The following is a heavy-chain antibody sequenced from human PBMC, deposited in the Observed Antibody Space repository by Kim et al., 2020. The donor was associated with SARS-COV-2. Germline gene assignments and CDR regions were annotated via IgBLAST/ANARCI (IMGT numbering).Heavy chain of an antibody. CDR1: GFTFSSYW. CDR3: SSLATGYVWGKFDY. CDR2: ISSDGSST. J-gene: IGHJ4*02. V-gene: IGHV3-74*01. D-gene: IGHD3-16*01. Sequence: GGSLRLSCAASGFTFSSYWMHWVRQAPGKRPVWVSRISSDGSSTSYADSVKGRFTISRDNAKNTLYLQMNSLRAEDTAVYYCSSLATGYVWGKFDYWGQGTLVTVSS.